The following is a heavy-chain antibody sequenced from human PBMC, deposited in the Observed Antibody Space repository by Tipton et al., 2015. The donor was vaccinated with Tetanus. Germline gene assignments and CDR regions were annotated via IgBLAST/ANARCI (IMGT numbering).Heavy chain of an antibody. Sequence: LRLSCTVSGGPITRGDYYWNWIRQSPGKGLEWLGNIYFSGNTHYNPSLGSRISMSVDTSKNQFSLKVSSATAADTAVYYCARDFREGATTTLGNDVFGIWGQGTMVTVS. V-gene: IGHV4-30-4*01. CDR2: IYFSGNT. CDR3: ARDFREGATTTLGNDVFGI. CDR1: GGPITRGDYY. D-gene: IGHD1-26*01. J-gene: IGHJ3*02.